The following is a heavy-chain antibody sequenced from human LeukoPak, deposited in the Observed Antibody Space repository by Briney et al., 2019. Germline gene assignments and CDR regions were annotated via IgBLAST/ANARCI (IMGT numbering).Heavy chain of an antibody. J-gene: IGHJ4*02. Sequence: PGGSLRLSCAASGFTFSSYAMSWVRQAPGKGLEWVSAISGSGGSTYYADSVKGRFTISRDNSKNTLYLQMNSLRAEDTAVYYCAKVGHYDILTGYQYYFDYWGQGTLVTVSS. V-gene: IGHV3-23*01. CDR1: GFTFSSYA. CDR2: ISGSGGST. D-gene: IGHD3-9*01. CDR3: AKVGHYDILTGYQYYFDY.